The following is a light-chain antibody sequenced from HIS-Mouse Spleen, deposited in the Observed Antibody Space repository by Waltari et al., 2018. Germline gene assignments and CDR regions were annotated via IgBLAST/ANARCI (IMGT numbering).Light chain of an antibody. J-gene: IGLJ2*01. V-gene: IGLV2-8*01. CDR2: EVS. CDR1: SRYVGGYNY. CDR3: SSYAGSNNLV. Sequence: QSALTQPPSASGSPGQSVTISCTGTSRYVGGYNYVSWYQQHPGKAPKLMIYEVSKRPSGVPDRFSGSKSGNTASLTVPGLQAEDEADYYCSSYAGSNNLVFGGGTKLTVL.